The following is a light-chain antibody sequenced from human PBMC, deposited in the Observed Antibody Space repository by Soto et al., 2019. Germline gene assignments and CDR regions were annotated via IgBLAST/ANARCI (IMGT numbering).Light chain of an antibody. V-gene: IGLV2-14*01. CDR2: EVS. J-gene: IGLJ1*01. CDR1: SSDVGGYNY. Sequence: ALTQPASVSGSPGQSITISCTGTSSDVGGYNYVSWYQQHPGKAPKLMIYEVSDRPSGVSNRFSGSKSGNTASLTISGLQAEDEADYYCSSYTITSTYVFGTGTKLTVL. CDR3: SSYTITSTYV.